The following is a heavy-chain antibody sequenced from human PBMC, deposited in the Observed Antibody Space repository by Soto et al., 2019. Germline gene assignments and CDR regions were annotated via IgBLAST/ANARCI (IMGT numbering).Heavy chain of an antibody. D-gene: IGHD6-13*01. CDR3: VRAGIAAAGTRYWFDP. Sequence: PSETLSLTCTVSGGSISSYYRSWIRQPPGKGLEWIGYIYYSGSTNYNPSLKSRVTISVDTSKNQFSLKLSSVTAADTAVYYCVRAGIAAAGTRYWFDPWGQGTLVTVSS. J-gene: IGHJ5*02. V-gene: IGHV4-59*01. CDR1: GGSISSYY. CDR2: IYYSGST.